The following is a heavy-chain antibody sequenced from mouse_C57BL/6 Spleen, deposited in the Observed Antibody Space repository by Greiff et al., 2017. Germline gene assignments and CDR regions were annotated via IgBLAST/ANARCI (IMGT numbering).Heavy chain of an antibody. V-gene: IGHV1-55*01. D-gene: IGHD2-4*01. CDR3: ARGGYYDYDVNYFDY. CDR1: GYTFTSYW. CDR2: IYPGSGST. J-gene: IGHJ2*01. Sequence: QVQLQQPGAELVKPGASVKMSCKASGYTFTSYWITWVKQRPGQGLEWIGDIYPGSGSTNYNEKFKSKATLTVDTSSSTAYMQLSSLTSEDSAVYYCARGGYYDYDVNYFDYWGQGTTLTVAS.